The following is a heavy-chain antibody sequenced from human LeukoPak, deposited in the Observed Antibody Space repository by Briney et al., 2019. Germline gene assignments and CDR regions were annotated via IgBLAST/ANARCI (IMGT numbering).Heavy chain of an antibody. CDR3: AKIPSHFVDTAMVTFDY. V-gene: IGHV3-30*02. CDR2: IRFDGSNK. J-gene: IGHJ4*02. Sequence: GGSLRLSCAASGFTFSSYGMHWVRQAPGKGLEWVAFIRFDGSNKYYADSVKGRFTISRDNSKNTLYLQLNSLRAEDTAVYYCAKIPSHFVDTAMVTFDYWGQGTLVTVSS. CDR1: GFTFSSYG. D-gene: IGHD5-18*01.